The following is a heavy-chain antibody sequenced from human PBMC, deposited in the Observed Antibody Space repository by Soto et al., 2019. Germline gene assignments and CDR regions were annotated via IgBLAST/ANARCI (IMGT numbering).Heavy chain of an antibody. V-gene: IGHV3-23*01. D-gene: IGHD5-18*01. CDR3: AKDPGYSYGHNWFDP. CDR1: GFTFSSYA. Sequence: PGGSLRLSCAASGFTFSSYAMSWVRQAPGKGLEWVSAISGSGGSTYYADSVKGRFTISRDNSKNTLYLQMNSLRAEDTAVYYCAKDPGYSYGHNWFDPWGQGTLVTVSS. J-gene: IGHJ5*02. CDR2: ISGSGGST.